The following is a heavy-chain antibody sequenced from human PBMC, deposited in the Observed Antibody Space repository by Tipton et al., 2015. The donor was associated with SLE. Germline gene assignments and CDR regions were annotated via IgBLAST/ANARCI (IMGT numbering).Heavy chain of an antibody. V-gene: IGHV1-46*01. D-gene: IGHD3-3*01. CDR3: AREEPVDDFWSGFHS. CDR1: GNTFSSYY. Sequence: QLVQSGAEVKNPGASVKVSCKASGNTFSSYYLHWVRQAPGQGLEWMGLINPSGGPTSFSPKFHGRLTMTRDTSTSTVYMELSSLTSDDTAVYYCAREEPVDDFWSGFHSWGQGTLVIVSS. CDR2: INPSGGPT. J-gene: IGHJ4*02.